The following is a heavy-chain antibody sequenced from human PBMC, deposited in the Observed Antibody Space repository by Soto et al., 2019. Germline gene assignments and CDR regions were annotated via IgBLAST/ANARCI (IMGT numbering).Heavy chain of an antibody. D-gene: IGHD3-22*01. J-gene: IGHJ6*02. V-gene: IGHV1-18*01. CDR1: GYTFTSYG. Sequence: ASVKVSCKASGYTFTSYGISWVRQAPGQGLEWMGWISAYNGNTNYAQKLQGRVTMTTDTSTSTAYMELRSLRSDDTAVYYCARDLLYYXDSSGYYYPSLYYGMDVWGQGTTVTVSS. CDR3: ARDLLYYXDSSGYYYPSLYYGMDV. CDR2: ISAYNGNT.